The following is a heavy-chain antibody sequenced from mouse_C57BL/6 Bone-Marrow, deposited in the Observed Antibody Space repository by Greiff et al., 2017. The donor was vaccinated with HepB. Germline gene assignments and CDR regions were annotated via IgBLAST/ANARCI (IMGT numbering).Heavy chain of an antibody. CDR2: TFYSGIT. Sequence: EVQRVESGPSLVRPSQTLSLTCTVTGFSINSDCYWIWIRQFPGNKLEYIGYTFYSGITYYNPSLESRTYITRDPSKNQFSLKLSSVTTEDTATYYCARGIYYDYEVWYFDVWGTGTTVTVSS. CDR3: ARGIYYDYEVWYFDV. V-gene: IGHV3-3*01. D-gene: IGHD2-4*01. CDR1: GFSINSDCY. J-gene: IGHJ1*03.